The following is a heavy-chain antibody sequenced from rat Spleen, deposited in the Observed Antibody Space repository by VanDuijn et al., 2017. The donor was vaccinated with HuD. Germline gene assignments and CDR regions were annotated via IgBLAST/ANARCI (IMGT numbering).Heavy chain of an antibody. Sequence: QVQLKESEPDLVQPSQTLSLTCTVSGFSLTSYHVSRVRQAPGKGLEWMGVIWGDGSTAYNSALKSRLSISRDTSKSQVFLKMNSLQNEDTATYYCARDTYYFDYWGQGVMVTVSS. V-gene: IGHV2-32*01. J-gene: IGHJ2*01. CDR3: ARDTYYFDY. CDR1: GFSLTSYH. CDR2: IWGDGST. D-gene: IGHD2-1*01.